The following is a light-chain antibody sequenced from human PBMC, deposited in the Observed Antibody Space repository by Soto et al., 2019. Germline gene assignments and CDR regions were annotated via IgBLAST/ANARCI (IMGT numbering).Light chain of an antibody. CDR2: TSA. CDR3: QQYGSSPPT. Sequence: EIVLTQSPGTLSLSPGERATLSCRASQGVRERYVAWYQQAPGQAPRLLIYTSASRAAGTPDRFSGSGSGTDSTLTISRLEPEDFAVYYCQQYGSSPPTFGQGTKVDNK. J-gene: IGKJ1*01. V-gene: IGKV3-20*01. CDR1: QGVRERY.